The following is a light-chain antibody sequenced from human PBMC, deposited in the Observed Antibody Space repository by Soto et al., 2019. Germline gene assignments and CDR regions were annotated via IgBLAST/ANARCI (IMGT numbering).Light chain of an antibody. J-gene: IGKJ1*01. CDR1: QYISVW. Sequence: IPTTQSPSTLPASVADRLTITCVASQYISVWLAWYQQKPGKAPNLLIYAASSLQRGVPSRFSGSGSGTDFTLTINSLQPEDIATYYCQQTNSFPRTFGQGTKVDI. CDR3: QQTNSFPRT. V-gene: IGKV1-12*01. CDR2: AAS.